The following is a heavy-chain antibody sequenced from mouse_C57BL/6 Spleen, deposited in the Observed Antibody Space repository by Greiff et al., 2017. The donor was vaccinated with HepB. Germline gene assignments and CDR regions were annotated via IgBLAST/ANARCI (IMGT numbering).Heavy chain of an antibody. Sequence: VQLQQSGPGLVQPSQSLSITCTVSGFSLTSYGVHWVRQSPGKGLEWLGVIWSGGSTDYNAAFISRLSISKDNSKSQVFFKMNSLQADDTAIYYCASYLAWFAYWGQGTLVTVSA. CDR1: GFSLTSYG. CDR2: IWSGGST. D-gene: IGHD2-1*01. J-gene: IGHJ3*01. V-gene: IGHV2-2*01. CDR3: ASYLAWFAY.